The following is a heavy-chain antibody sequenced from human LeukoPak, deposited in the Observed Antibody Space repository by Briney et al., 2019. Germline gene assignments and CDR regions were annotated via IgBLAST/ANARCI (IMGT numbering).Heavy chain of an antibody. D-gene: IGHD2-2*01. CDR1: GFTFSSYA. Sequence: GGSLRLSCAASGFTFSSYAMSWVRQAPGKGLEWVSAISGSGGSTYYADSVKGRFTISRDNSKNTLYLQMNSLRAEDTAVYYCAKNTMPIVVVPAAAFDYWGQGTLVTVSS. CDR2: ISGSGGST. V-gene: IGHV3-23*01. J-gene: IGHJ4*02. CDR3: AKNTMPIVVVPAAAFDY.